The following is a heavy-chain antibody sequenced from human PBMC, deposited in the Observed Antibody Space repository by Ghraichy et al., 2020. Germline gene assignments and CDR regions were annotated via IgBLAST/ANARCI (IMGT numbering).Heavy chain of an antibody. CDR1: GGTFNSFP. V-gene: IGHV1-69*13. Sequence: SVKVSCKASGGTFNSFPISWVRQAPGHGLEWMGGIIPIFHTTTYAQKFQGRFTITADESTSTVYMELSSLRSDDTAVYYCARKGGFPNSGSYHILDYWGQGTLVTVSS. J-gene: IGHJ4*02. CDR2: IIPIFHTT. CDR3: ARKGGFPNSGSYHILDY. D-gene: IGHD1-26*01.